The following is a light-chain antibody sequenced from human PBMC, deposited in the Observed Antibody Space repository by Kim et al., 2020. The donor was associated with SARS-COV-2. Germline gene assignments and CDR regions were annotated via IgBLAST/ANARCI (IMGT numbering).Light chain of an antibody. V-gene: IGLV3-1*01. J-gene: IGLJ7*01. Sequence: SYELTQPPSVSVSPGQTASITCSGDKLGDKYACWYQQKPGQSPVLVIYQDSKWPSGIPERFSGSNSGNTATLTISGTQAMDEADYYCQAWDSSTHQVFGGGTQLTVL. CDR3: QAWDSSTHQV. CDR2: QDS. CDR1: KLGDKY.